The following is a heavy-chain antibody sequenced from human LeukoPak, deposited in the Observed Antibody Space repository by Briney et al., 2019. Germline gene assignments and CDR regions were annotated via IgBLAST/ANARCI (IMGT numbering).Heavy chain of an antibody. Sequence: GGSLRLSCAASGFTFSSYGMHWVRQAPSKGLEWVAVIWYDGYNKYYADSVKGRFTISRDNSKNTLYLQMNSLRAEDTAVYYCARGEYSSSWYFTLDYWGQGTLLTVSS. J-gene: IGHJ4*02. CDR2: IWYDGYNK. V-gene: IGHV3-33*01. CDR1: GFTFSSYG. CDR3: ARGEYSSSWYFTLDY. D-gene: IGHD6-13*01.